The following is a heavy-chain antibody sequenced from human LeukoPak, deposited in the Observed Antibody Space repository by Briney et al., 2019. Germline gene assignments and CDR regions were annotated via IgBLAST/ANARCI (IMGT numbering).Heavy chain of an antibody. D-gene: IGHD3-22*01. CDR2: INPNSGGT. CDR1: GYTFTGYY. V-gene: IGHV1-2*02. Sequence: ASVKVSCKASGYTFTGYYMHWVRQAPGQGLEWMGWINPNSGGTNYAQKFQGMVTMTRDTSISTAYMELSRLRSDDTAVYYCARTTYYYDSSGRWGFDYWGQGTLVTVSS. J-gene: IGHJ4*02. CDR3: ARTTYYYDSSGRWGFDY.